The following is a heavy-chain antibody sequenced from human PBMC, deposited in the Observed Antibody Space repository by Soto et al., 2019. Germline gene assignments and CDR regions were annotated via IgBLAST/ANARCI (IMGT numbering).Heavy chain of an antibody. CDR1: GGTFSNYA. CDR3: ARANYGGSSYCYYGMDV. Sequence: SVKVSCKASGGTFSNYAISWVRQAPGQGLEWMGGIIPIFGTTNYAQKFEGRVTITADKSTSTAYMELSSLRSEDTAVYYCARANYGGSSYCYYGMDVWGQGTTVTVSS. J-gene: IGHJ6*02. V-gene: IGHV1-69*06. CDR2: IIPIFGTT. D-gene: IGHD4-17*01.